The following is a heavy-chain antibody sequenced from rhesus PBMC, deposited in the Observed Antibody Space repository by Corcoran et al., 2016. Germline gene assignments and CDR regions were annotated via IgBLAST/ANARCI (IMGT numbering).Heavy chain of an antibody. Sequence: QGQLQESGPGLVKPSETLSLTCAVSGASVSGTYWTWLRQAPGKGLEWIGRLSGGGTTTDYNPTLKRRVAISMDTSRNQISLKLDSVTAADTAIYYCARAGIATDFDFWGQGLLVTVSS. D-gene: IGHD5-36*01. J-gene: IGHJ4*01. CDR3: ARAGIATDFDF. CDR1: GASVSGTY. V-gene: IGHV4S2*01. CDR2: LSGGGTTT.